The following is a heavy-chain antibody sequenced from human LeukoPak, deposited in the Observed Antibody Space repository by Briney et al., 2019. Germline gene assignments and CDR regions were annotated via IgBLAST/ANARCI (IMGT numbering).Heavy chain of an antibody. V-gene: IGHV1-2*04. J-gene: IGHJ6*04. CDR1: GYTFTGYY. CDR3: ARESGSILGPMDV. Sequence: ASVKVSCKASGYTFTGYYMHWVRQAPGQGLEWMGWINPNSGGTNYAQKFQGWVTMTRDTSISTAYMELSRLRSDDTAVYYCARESGSILGPMDVWGKGTMVTVSS. D-gene: IGHD3-3*01. CDR2: INPNSGGT.